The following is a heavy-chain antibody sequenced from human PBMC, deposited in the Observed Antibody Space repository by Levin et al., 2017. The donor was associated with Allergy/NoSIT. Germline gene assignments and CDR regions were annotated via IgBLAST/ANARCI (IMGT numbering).Heavy chain of an antibody. D-gene: IGHD3-10*01. CDR2: IYWDDHK. Sequence: SLTTTGVGVGWIRQPPGKSLEWLALIYWDDHKLYSPSLQNRLNITKDSSKTQVVLTMTNMAPADTATYYCAHRLVYPGGYWGPGTLVIVSS. CDR3: AHRLVYPGGY. V-gene: IGHV2-5*02. J-gene: IGHJ4*02. CDR1: SLTTTGVG.